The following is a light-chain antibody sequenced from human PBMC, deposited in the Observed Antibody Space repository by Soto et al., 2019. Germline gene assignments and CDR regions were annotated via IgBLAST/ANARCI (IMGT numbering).Light chain of an antibody. CDR3: SSYTDFTNYV. CDR2: DVG. Sequence: QSVLTQPASVSGSPGQSITISCTGTNSDVGAYSYVSWYQQYPGKAPKLLIYDVGARPSGISDRFSGSKSGNTASLTISGLQAQDEADYYCSSYTDFTNYVLGSGTKLTVL. J-gene: IGLJ1*01. V-gene: IGLV2-14*03. CDR1: NSDVGAYSY.